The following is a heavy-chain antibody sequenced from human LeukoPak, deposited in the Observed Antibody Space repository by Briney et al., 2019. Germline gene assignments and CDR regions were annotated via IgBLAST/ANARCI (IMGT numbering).Heavy chain of an antibody. CDR1: GYTFTSYY. CDR2: INPSGGST. Sequence: ASVKVSCKASGYTFTSYYMHWVRQAPGQGLEWMGIINPSGGSTSYAQKFQGRVTMTRDTSTSTVYMELSSLRSEDTAVYYCARGPPVLRFLEWYTHFDYWGQGTLVTVSS. J-gene: IGHJ4*02. D-gene: IGHD3-3*01. V-gene: IGHV1-46*01. CDR3: ARGPPVLRFLEWYTHFDY.